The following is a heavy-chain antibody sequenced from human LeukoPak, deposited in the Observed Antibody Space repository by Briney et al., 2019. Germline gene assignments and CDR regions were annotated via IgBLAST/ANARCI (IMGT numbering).Heavy chain of an antibody. CDR1: GGSISSYY. D-gene: IGHD3-22*01. V-gene: IGHV4-4*07. Sequence: PSETLSLTCTVSGGSISSYYWSWIRQPAGKGLEWIGRIYTSGSINYNPSLKSRVTISLDPSQNQCTLKLADVTAADTAVYYCARHGTRGYHPYDIDYWGQGTLVTVSS. CDR2: IYTSGSI. CDR3: ARHGTRGYHPYDIDY. J-gene: IGHJ4*02.